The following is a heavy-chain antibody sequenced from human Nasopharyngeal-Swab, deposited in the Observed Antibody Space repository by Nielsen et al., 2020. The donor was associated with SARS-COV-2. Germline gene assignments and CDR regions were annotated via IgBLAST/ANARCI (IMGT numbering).Heavy chain of an antibody. V-gene: IGHV4-59*08. D-gene: IGHD1-20*01. Sequence: SETLSLTCTVSGGSISSYYWSWIRQPPGKGLEWIGYIYYSGSTNYNPSLKSRVTISVDTSKNQFSLKLSSVTAADTAVYYCARVRRYNWKPDAFDIWGQGTMVTVSS. CDR1: GGSISSYY. CDR3: ARVRRYNWKPDAFDI. CDR2: IYYSGST. J-gene: IGHJ3*02.